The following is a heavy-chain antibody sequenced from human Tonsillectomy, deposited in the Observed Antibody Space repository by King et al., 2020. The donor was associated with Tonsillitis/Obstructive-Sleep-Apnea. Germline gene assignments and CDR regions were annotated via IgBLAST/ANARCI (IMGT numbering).Heavy chain of an antibody. CDR1: GFTFSSYD. D-gene: IGHD3-9*01. Sequence: QLVQSGGGVVQPGRSLRRSCAASGFTFSSYDMHWVRQAPGKGLEWVAVTWFDGSNKYYADSVKGRFTISRDNSKNTLHLHMNSLRADDTAVYYCARDRHFDWFDAFDIWGQGTMVTVSS. CDR3: ARDRHFDWFDAFDI. V-gene: IGHV3-33*01. CDR2: TWFDGSNK. J-gene: IGHJ3*02.